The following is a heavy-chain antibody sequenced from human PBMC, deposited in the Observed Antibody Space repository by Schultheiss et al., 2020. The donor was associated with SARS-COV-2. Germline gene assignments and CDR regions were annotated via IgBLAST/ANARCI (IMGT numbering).Heavy chain of an antibody. CDR1: GGTFSSYA. V-gene: IGHV1-69*13. Sequence: SVKVSCKASGGTFSSYAISWVRQAPGQGLEWMGGIIPIFGTANYAQKFQGRVTITADESTSTAYMELSSLRSEDTAVYYCAREEGYCSSTSCQGAFDIWGQGTMVTVSS. J-gene: IGHJ3*02. CDR3: AREEGYCSSTSCQGAFDI. CDR2: IIPIFGTA. D-gene: IGHD2-2*01.